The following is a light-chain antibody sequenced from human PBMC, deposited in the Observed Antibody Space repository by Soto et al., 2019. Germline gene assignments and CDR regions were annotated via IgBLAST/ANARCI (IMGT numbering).Light chain of an antibody. Sequence: EIVLMQSPGTLSLSPGERATLSCRASQTVSGSYLAWYQQKPGQTPRLLIFGASSRATGIPDRFSGSGSGTDFTLTLSRLEPEDFAVYYCQQYGSSPLTFGGGTKVEIK. CDR2: GAS. CDR1: QTVSGSY. J-gene: IGKJ4*01. V-gene: IGKV3-20*01. CDR3: QQYGSSPLT.